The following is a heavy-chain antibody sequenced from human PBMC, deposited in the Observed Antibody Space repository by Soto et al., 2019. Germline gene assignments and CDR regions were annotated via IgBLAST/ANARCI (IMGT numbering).Heavy chain of an antibody. J-gene: IGHJ6*02. Sequence: GASVKVSCKASGYTFTSYDINWVRQATGQGLEWMGWMNPNSGNTGYAQQFQGRVTMTRNTSISTAYMELSSFRSEDTAVYYCARDWSGYYPHYGMDVWGQGTTVTVSS. V-gene: IGHV1-8*01. CDR2: MNPNSGNT. CDR1: GYTFTSYD. D-gene: IGHD3-3*01. CDR3: ARDWSGYYPHYGMDV.